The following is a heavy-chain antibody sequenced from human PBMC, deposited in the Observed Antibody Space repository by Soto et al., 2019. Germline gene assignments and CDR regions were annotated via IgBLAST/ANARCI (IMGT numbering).Heavy chain of an antibody. Sequence: EVQLLESGGGLGQPGGSLRLSCATSGFTFKNYPLAWVRQSAGKGLQWVSSISGSGAERSYADSVKGRFTISRDDSQNTMYLQMSSLRVDDTATYYCAKGSLILGEGVYDWFDTWGQGTLVVVSS. D-gene: IGHD2-2*01. V-gene: IGHV3-23*01. CDR2: ISGSGAER. J-gene: IGHJ5*02. CDR3: AKGSLILGEGVYDWFDT. CDR1: GFTFKNYP.